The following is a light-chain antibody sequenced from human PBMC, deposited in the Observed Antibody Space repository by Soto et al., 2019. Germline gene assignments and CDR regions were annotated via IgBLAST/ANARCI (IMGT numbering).Light chain of an antibody. Sequence: ENQMNQSPSTLSASLGDRVTITCRASQSISSLLAWYQQKPGKAPKLLIYDASSLESGVPSRFSGSGSGTEFTLTISSLQPDDFATYYCQQYNSYSGTFGQGTKVDIK. CDR1: QSISSL. CDR2: DAS. CDR3: QQYNSYSGT. J-gene: IGKJ1*01. V-gene: IGKV1-5*01.